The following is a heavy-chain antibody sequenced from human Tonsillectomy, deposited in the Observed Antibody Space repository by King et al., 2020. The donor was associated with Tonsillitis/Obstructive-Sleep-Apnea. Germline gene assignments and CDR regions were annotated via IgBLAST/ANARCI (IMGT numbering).Heavy chain of an antibody. J-gene: IGHJ3*02. CDR3: AREGGAFDI. V-gene: IGHV4-59*01. Sequence: VQLQESGPGLVKPSETLSLTCTVSGGSISSYYWSWIRQPPGKGLEWMGYIYYSGSTNYNPSLKSRVTISVDTSKNQFSLKLSSVTAADTAVYYCAREGGAFDIWGQGTMVTVSS. CDR1: GGSISSYY. CDR2: IYYSGST. D-gene: IGHD3-16*01.